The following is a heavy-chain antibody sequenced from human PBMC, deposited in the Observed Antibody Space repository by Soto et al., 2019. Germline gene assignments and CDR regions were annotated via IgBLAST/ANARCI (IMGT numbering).Heavy chain of an antibody. Sequence: SETLSRTGAVYDGSFSGYYWSWIRQPPGKGLEWIGEINHSGSTNYNPSLKSRVTISLDKSKNQFSLKLTSVTAADSAVYYCARDDHIVVVPTSLGAMDVWGQGTTVTVSS. CDR1: DGSFSGYY. V-gene: IGHV4-34*01. CDR3: ARDDHIVVVPTSLGAMDV. CDR2: INHSGST. J-gene: IGHJ6*02. D-gene: IGHD2-2*01.